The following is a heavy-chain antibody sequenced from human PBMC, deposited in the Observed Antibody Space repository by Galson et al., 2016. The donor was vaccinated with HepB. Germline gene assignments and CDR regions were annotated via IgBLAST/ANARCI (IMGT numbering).Heavy chain of an antibody. V-gene: IGHV4-39*07. J-gene: IGHJ4*02. CDR3: AKSERGTGATVDY. CDR2: IYRDGST. CDR1: GGSISCTSCYY. D-gene: IGHD1-1*01. Sequence: SETLSLTCTVSGGSISCTSCYYWGWIRQPPGKGLEWIGEIYRDGSTNYNPSLKSRATISIHTSHNQFSLTLTSMTAADTAKYYCAKSERGTGATVDYWGQGILVIVSS.